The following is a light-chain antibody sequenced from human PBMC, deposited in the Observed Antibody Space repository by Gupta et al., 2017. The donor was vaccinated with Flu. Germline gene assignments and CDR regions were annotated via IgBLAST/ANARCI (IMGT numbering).Light chain of an antibody. CDR1: QSVSSD. CDR2: DAS. CDR3: QQRSNLAT. Sequence: PATLSLSPGERATLSCRASQSVSSDLAWYQQKPGQAPRLLIYDASNRATGIPARFSGSGSGTDFTLTISSLEPEDFAVYYCQQRSNLATFGPGTKVDIK. J-gene: IGKJ3*01. V-gene: IGKV3-11*01.